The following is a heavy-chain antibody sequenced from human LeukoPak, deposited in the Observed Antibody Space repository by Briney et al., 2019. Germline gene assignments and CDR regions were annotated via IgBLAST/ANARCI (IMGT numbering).Heavy chain of an antibody. V-gene: IGHV4-4*07. CDR2: FSSTGST. CDR1: GGSISSYY. Sequence: SETLSLTCTVSGGSISSYYWTWIRQPAGKGLEWIVRFSSTGSTNYNPSLKSRLTMPLDTSKNQFSLKLSSVTAADTAVYYCARDQYSGSLDYGGEGTLVTVSS. J-gene: IGHJ4*02. CDR3: ARDQYSGSLDY. D-gene: IGHD1-26*01.